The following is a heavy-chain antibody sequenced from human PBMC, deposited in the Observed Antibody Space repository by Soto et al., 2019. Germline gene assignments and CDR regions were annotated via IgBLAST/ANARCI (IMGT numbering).Heavy chain of an antibody. CDR1: GLNFSNYA. V-gene: IGHV3-23*01. D-gene: IGHD1-26*01. CDR2: ISGGGGT. J-gene: IGHJ4*02. Sequence: PGGSMRVSCAASGLNFSNYAMNWVRKNTGKGLEWVSGISGGGGTYYADSVKGRFIISRDNSKNTVYLQMNSLRAEDTAFYYCAKDSISDRETFNFDSWGQGTLVTVSS. CDR3: AKDSISDRETFNFDS.